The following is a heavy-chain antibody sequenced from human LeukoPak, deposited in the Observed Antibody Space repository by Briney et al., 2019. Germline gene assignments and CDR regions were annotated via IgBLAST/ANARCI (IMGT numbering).Heavy chain of an antibody. J-gene: IGHJ5*02. CDR3: ARDLTCSGGSCRPA. CDR2: IYYSGST. Sequence: SETLSLTCTVSGGSISSYYWSWIRPPPGKGLEWIGYIYYSGSTNYNPSLKSRVTISVDTSKNQFSLKLSSVTAADTAVYYCARDLTCSGGSCRPAWGQGTLVTVSS. CDR1: GGSISSYY. V-gene: IGHV4-59*01. D-gene: IGHD2-15*01.